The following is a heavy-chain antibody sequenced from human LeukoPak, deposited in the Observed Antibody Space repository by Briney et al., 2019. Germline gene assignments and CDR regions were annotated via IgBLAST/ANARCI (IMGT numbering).Heavy chain of an antibody. D-gene: IGHD3-10*01. CDR2: INSNSNYM. Sequence: GGSLRLSCAAPGFIFSYYSMNWVRRAPGKGLDWVSSINSNSNYMSYADSVKGRFTISRDNAKNSLYLQMTSLRAEDTAVYYCARSEFEAFDMWGQGTMVTVSS. V-gene: IGHV3-21*01. CDR3: ARSEFEAFDM. J-gene: IGHJ3*02. CDR1: GFIFSYYS.